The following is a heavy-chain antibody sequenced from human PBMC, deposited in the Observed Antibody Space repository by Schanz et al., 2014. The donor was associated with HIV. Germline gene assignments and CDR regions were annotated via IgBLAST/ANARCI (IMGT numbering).Heavy chain of an antibody. CDR1: GFIFANHV. CDR2: IWDNGRVK. Sequence: QVQLVESGGGVVQSGTSLRLSCTASGFIFANHVMHWVRQAPGKGLEWVALIWDNGRVKLYADTVKGRFTISRDNSKNTLYLQMNSLRGEDTAVYYCARVANWDYYGMDVWGQGTTVTVSS. J-gene: IGHJ6*02. V-gene: IGHV3-30*19. CDR3: ARVANWDYYGMDV. D-gene: IGHD3-16*01.